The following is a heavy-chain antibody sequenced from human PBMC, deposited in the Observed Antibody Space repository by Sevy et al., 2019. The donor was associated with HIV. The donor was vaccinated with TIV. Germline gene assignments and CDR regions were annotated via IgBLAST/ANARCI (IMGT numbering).Heavy chain of an antibody. CDR3: VRRGQQLALFDS. D-gene: IGHD6-13*01. Sequence: SETLSLTCTVSNGSISSGDYYWTWIRRPPGKGLGWIGYISYTGSTYYNPSLKSRATISVDTSNNQFSLRLSSVTAADTAVYYCVRRGQQLALFDSWGQGTQVTVSS. CDR1: NGSISSGDYY. J-gene: IGHJ4*02. V-gene: IGHV4-30-4*01. CDR2: ISYTGST.